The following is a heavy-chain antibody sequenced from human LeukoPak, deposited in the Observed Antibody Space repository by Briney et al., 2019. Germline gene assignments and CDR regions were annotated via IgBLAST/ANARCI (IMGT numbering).Heavy chain of an antibody. CDR2: IYSGGST. J-gene: IGHJ4*02. Sequence: LSLTCTVSGGSISSGGYYWSWVRQAPGKGLEWVSVIYSGGSTYYADSVKGRFTISRDNSKNTLYLQMNSLRAEDTAVYYCARVRYDTTYYFDYWGQGTLVTVSS. CDR3: ARVRYDTTYYFDY. V-gene: IGHV3-53*01. CDR1: GGSISSGGYY. D-gene: IGHD5-12*01.